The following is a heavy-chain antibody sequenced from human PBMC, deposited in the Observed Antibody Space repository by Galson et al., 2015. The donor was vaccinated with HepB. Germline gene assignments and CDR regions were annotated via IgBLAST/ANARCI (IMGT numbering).Heavy chain of an antibody. CDR2: FDPEDGET. J-gene: IGHJ4*02. CDR3: ATDRASGGSLDY. Sequence: SVKVSCKVSGYTLTELSTHWVRQAPGKGLEWMGGFDPEDGETIYAQKFQGRVTMTEDTSTDTAYMELSSLRSEDTAVYYCATDRASGGSLDYWGQGTLVTVSS. CDR1: GYTLTELS. V-gene: IGHV1-24*01. D-gene: IGHD2-15*01.